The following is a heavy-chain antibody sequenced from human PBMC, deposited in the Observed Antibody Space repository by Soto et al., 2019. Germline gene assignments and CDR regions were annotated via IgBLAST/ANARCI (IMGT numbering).Heavy chain of an antibody. D-gene: IGHD2-2*01. V-gene: IGHV3-30*04. CDR3: ARDLRAPAVYYFDS. J-gene: IGHJ4*02. Sequence: QVHLVESGGGVVQPGGSLRLSCAASGFVFNNYAMHWVRQAPGKGLEWVAVIAKDGKDKHHADSVKGRFTISRDNPKNMLFLQMSSLRPDDTAMYYCARDLRAPAVYYFDSWGQGNLVTVSS. CDR1: GFVFNNYA. CDR2: IAKDGKDK.